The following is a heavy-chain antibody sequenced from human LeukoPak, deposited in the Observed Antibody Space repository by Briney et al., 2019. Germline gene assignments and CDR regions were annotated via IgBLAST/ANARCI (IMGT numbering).Heavy chain of an antibody. J-gene: IGHJ6*03. D-gene: IGHD3-22*01. CDR1: GGTFISYA. CDR3: ARSSGYSYYYYMDV. CDR2: ITPILGAA. V-gene: IGHV1-69*05. Sequence: SVTVSCKASGGTFISYAISWVRQAPGQGLEWMGGITPILGAANYAPKFQGRVTITTDESTSTAYMELSSLRSEDTAIYYCARSSGYSYYYYMDVWGKGTTVTDSS.